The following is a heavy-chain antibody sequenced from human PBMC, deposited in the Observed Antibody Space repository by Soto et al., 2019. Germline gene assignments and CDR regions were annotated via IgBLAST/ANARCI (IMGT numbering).Heavy chain of an antibody. V-gene: IGHV3-23*01. D-gene: IGHD6-19*01. CDR2: ISGGSNT. CDR1: GFTFSRYA. Sequence: SCTASGFTFSRYAMIWVRQAPGKGLEWVSAISGGSNTYYADSVKGRFTISRDNSKNTLNLQMSSLRAEDTALYYCAKSSGWYDAYDIWGQGTMVTVSS. CDR3: AKSSGWYDAYDI. J-gene: IGHJ3*02.